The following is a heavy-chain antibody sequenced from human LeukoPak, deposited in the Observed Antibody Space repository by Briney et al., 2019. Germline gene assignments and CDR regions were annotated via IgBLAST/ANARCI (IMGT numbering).Heavy chain of an antibody. D-gene: IGHD2-8*01. CDR2: ISDSGDYT. J-gene: IGHJ4*02. V-gene: IGHV3-23*01. CDR1: GFAFSSYA. CDR3: AKDTSIGKYCTNGVCSPFDY. Sequence: GGSLTLSCAGSGFAFSSYAMSWVRQAPGQGLEWVSVISDSGDYTSYADSVRGRFTISRDNSRNTLYLQMISLRPEDTAVYYCAKDTSIGKYCTNGVCSPFDYWGQGTLVTVSS.